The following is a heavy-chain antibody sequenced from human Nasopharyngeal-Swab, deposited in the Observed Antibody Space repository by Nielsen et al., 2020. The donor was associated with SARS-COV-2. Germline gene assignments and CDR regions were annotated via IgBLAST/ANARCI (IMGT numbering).Heavy chain of an antibody. CDR2: IIPILGIA. J-gene: IGHJ6*02. V-gene: IGHV1-69*04. CDR1: GYTFTSYD. Sequence: SVKVSCKASGYTFTSYDINWVRQAPGQGLEWMGRIIPILGIANYAQKFQGRVTITADKSTSTAYMELSSLRSEDTAVYYCARGGYSYGSSYGMDVWGQGTTVTVSS. D-gene: IGHD5-18*01. CDR3: ARGGYSYGSSYGMDV.